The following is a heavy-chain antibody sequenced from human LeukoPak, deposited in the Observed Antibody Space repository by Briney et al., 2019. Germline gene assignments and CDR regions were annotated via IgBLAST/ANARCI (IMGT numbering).Heavy chain of an antibody. CDR2: ISGSGGST. Sequence: PGGSLRLSCAASGFTFSSYGMSWVRQAPGKGLEWVSAISGSGGSTYYADSVKGRFTISRDNSKNTLYLQMNSLRAEDTAVYYCAKDHHGSSSSDYWGQGTLVTVSS. V-gene: IGHV3-23*01. CDR3: AKDHHGSSSSDY. J-gene: IGHJ4*02. D-gene: IGHD6-13*01. CDR1: GFTFSSYG.